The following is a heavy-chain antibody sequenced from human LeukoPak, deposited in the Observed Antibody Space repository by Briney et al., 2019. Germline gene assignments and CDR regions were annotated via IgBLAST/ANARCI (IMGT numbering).Heavy chain of an antibody. CDR2: FGGGNT. D-gene: IGHD2-15*01. V-gene: IGHV3-23*01. J-gene: IGHJ4*02. Sequence: PGGSLRLSCAASGFTFSTYAMSWVRQAPGTGLEWVSAFGGGNTYYADSVKGRFTISRDNSKNTLYLQMNSLRAEDTAVYFCAKGTLGHCNGASCYPLDYWGQGTLVTVSS. CDR3: AKGTLGHCNGASCYPLDY. CDR1: GFTFSTYA.